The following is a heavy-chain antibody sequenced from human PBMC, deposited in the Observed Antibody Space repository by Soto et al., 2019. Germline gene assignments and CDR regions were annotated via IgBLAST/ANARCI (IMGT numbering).Heavy chain of an antibody. J-gene: IGHJ4*02. V-gene: IGHV3-21*01. CDR2: ISSSSSYI. D-gene: IGHD3-10*01. CDR3: ARGEDPYGSGSYSDY. CDR1: GFTFSSYS. Sequence: GGSLRLSCAASGFTFSSYSMNWVRQAPGKGLEWVSSISSSSSYIYYADSVKGRFTISRDNAKNSLYLQMNSLRAEDTAVYYCARGEDPYGSGSYSDYWGQGTLVTVSS.